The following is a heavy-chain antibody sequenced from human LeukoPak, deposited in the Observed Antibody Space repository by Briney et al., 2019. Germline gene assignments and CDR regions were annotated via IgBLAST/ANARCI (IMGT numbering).Heavy chain of an antibody. Sequence: PSATLSLTCSVSGASVSRSDSYWAWIRQPPGKGLEWIGTIYYSGRTYYSPSLKSRVTMSVDPSNNQFSLNLRSVTAADTAVYYCARRRYYDGSGYLEWGQGTLLSVSS. D-gene: IGHD3-22*01. CDR2: IYYSGRT. CDR1: GASVSRSDSY. V-gene: IGHV4-39*01. J-gene: IGHJ1*01. CDR3: ARRRYYDGSGYLE.